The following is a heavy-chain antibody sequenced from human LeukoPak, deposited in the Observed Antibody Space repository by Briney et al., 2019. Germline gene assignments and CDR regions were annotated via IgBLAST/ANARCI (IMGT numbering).Heavy chain of an antibody. CDR1: GYTFTSYG. V-gene: IGHV1-18*01. CDR3: ARDVGITVADSFDP. Sequence: ASVKVSCKASGYTFTSYGISWVRQAPGQGLEWMGWISAYNGNTNYARKLQGRVTMTTDTSTSTVYMEVRGLRSDDTAMYYCARDVGITVADSFDPWGQGTLVTVSS. J-gene: IGHJ5*02. D-gene: IGHD6-13*01. CDR2: ISAYNGNT.